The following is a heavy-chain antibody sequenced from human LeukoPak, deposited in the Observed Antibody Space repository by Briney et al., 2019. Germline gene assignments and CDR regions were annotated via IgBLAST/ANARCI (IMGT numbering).Heavy chain of an antibody. J-gene: IGHJ4*02. CDR3: AKDSGSGSYIGNFDY. Sequence: GRSLRLSCAASGFTFSSYGMHWVRQAPGKGLEWVAVISYDGSNKYYADSVKGRFTISRDNSKNTLYLQMNSLRAEDTAVYYCAKDSGSGSYIGNFDYWGQGTLVTVSS. D-gene: IGHD3-10*01. CDR2: ISYDGSNK. CDR1: GFTFSSYG. V-gene: IGHV3-30*18.